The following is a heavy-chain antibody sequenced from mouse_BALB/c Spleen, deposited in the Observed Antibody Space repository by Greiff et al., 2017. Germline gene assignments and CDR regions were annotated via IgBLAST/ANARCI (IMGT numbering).Heavy chain of an antibody. CDR2: INPSSGYT. Sequence: GQLQQSGAELARPGASVKMSCKASGYTFTSYTMHWVKQRPGQGLEWIGYINPSSGYTNYNQKFKDKATLTADKSSSTAYMQLSSLTSEDSAVYYCARGEITTRFAYWGQGTLVTVSA. CDR1: GYTFTSYT. CDR3: ARGEITTRFAY. D-gene: IGHD2-4*01. J-gene: IGHJ3*01. V-gene: IGHV1-4*01.